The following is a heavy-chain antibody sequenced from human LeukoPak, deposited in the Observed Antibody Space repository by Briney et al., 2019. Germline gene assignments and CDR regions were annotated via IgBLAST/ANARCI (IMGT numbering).Heavy chain of an antibody. D-gene: IGHD4-11*01. J-gene: IGHJ4*02. Sequence: ASVKVSCKASGYTFTSYGISWVRQAPGQGLEWMGWISAYNGNTNYAQKFQGRVTMTTDTSTSTAYMELRSLRSDDTAVYYCASGNGATVTTGGDYWGQGTLVTVSS. CDR1: GYTFTSYG. CDR2: ISAYNGNT. CDR3: ASGNGATVTTGGDY. V-gene: IGHV1-18*01.